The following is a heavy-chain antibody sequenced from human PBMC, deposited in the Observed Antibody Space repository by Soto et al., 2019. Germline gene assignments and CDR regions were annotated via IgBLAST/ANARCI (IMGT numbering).Heavy chain of an antibody. CDR1: GYTFTSYG. V-gene: IGHV1-18*01. J-gene: IGHJ4*02. CDR2: ISAYNDNT. CDR3: ARGDRITMVRGVIISGKASLIDY. Sequence: QVQLVQSGAEVKKPGASVKVSCKASGYTFTSYGISWVRQAPGQGLEWMGWISAYNDNTNYAQKLQVRVTMTTDTSTSTADMELRSLRSDDTAVYYCARGDRITMVRGVIISGKASLIDYWGQGTLVTVSS. D-gene: IGHD3-10*01.